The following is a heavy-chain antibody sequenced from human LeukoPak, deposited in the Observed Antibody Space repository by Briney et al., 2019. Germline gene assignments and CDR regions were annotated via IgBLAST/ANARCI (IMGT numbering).Heavy chain of an antibody. D-gene: IGHD3-10*01. V-gene: IGHV4-4*07. CDR2: RSSSGST. CDR3: TRDDFGSGRPFDY. J-gene: IGHJ4*02. CDR1: GGSINSYY. Sequence: SETLSLTCTVSGGSINSYYWSWTRRPAGKGREGIGRRSSSGSTNPNPSLKSRVTMSVDTSKNQLSLNLTSVTAADTAMYYCTRDDFGSGRPFDYWGQGILVTVSS.